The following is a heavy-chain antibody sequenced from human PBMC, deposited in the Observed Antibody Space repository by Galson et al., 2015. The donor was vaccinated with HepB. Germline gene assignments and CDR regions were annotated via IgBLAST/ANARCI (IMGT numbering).Heavy chain of an antibody. CDR1: GFTFSDYY. V-gene: IGHV3-11*06. CDR3: ARVADADYGDHSHFDY. J-gene: IGHJ4*02. D-gene: IGHD4-17*01. CDR2: ISSTGTYT. Sequence: SLRLSCAASGFTFSDYYMRWIRQAPGKGLEWLSYISSTGTYTNYADSVKGRFTISRDNAKNSLYPQMNNLRAEDTAVYYCARVADADYGDHSHFDYWGQGTLVTVSS.